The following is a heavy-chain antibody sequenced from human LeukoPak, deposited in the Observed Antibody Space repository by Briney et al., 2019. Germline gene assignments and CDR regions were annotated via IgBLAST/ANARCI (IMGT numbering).Heavy chain of an antibody. V-gene: IGHV3-21*01. D-gene: IGHD4-23*01. J-gene: IGHJ4*02. CDR3: APTNPLDFGGLTSDY. CDR2: ISSSSSYI. Sequence: GGSLRLSCAASGFTFSSYSMNWVRQAPGKGLEWVSSISSSSSYIYYADSVKGRFTISRDNAKNSLYLQMNSLRAEDTAVYYCAPTNPLDFGGLTSDYWGQGTLVTVSS. CDR1: GFTFSSYS.